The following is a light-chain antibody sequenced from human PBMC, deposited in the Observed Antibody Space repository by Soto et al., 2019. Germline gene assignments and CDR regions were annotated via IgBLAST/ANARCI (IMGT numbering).Light chain of an antibody. CDR3: QQYSNWPT. J-gene: IGKJ5*01. CDR1: QSVSRN. V-gene: IGKV3-15*01. CDR2: GAS. Sequence: DIVMTQSPATLSVSPGDRATLSCRASQSVSRNLAWYQQRPGQAPRLLISGASTRATGIAARFSGSGSGREFPPTISILPSEDSALYYCQQYSNWPTFGQGTRLEIK.